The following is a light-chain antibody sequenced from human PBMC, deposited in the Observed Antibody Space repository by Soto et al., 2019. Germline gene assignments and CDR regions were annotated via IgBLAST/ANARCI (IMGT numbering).Light chain of an antibody. CDR3: ASWDDRLFGVV. CDR1: SSDVGGYNY. J-gene: IGLJ2*01. V-gene: IGLV2-8*01. CDR2: EVS. Sequence: QSALTQPPSASGSPGQSVTISCTGTSSDVGGYNYVSWYQQHPGKAPKLIISEVSKRPSGVPDRVSGSKSGTSASLAISGLRSEDEAVYYCASWDDRLFGVVFGGGTKLTVL.